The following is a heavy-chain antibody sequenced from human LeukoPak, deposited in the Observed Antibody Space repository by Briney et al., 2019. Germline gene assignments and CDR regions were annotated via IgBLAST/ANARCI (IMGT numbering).Heavy chain of an antibody. CDR2: ISWNSGSI. V-gene: IGHV3-9*01. D-gene: IGHD3-22*01. Sequence: GGSLRLSCAASGFTFDDYAMHWVRQAPGKGLEWVSGISWNSGSIGYADSVKGRFTISRDNAKNSLYLQMNSLRAEDTALYYCAKDSAVVITGDFDYWGQGTLVTVSS. J-gene: IGHJ4*02. CDR3: AKDSAVVITGDFDY. CDR1: GFTFDDYA.